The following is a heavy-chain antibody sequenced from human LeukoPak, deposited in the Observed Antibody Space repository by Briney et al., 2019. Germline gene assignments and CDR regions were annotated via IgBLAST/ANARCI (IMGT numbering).Heavy chain of an antibody. J-gene: IGHJ4*02. Sequence: ASVKVSCKASGYTFTSYYMHWVRQAPGQGLEWMGIINPSGGSTSYAQKSQGRVTMTRDTSTSTVYMELSSLRSEDTAVYYCARDGGLTEGLAVVTAIQSYYFDYWGQGTLVTVSS. CDR2: INPSGGST. D-gene: IGHD2-21*02. CDR1: GYTFTSYY. V-gene: IGHV1-46*01. CDR3: ARDGGLTEGLAVVTAIQSYYFDY.